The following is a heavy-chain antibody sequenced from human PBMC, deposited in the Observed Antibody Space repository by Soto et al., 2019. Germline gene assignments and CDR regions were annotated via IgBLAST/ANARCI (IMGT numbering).Heavy chain of an antibody. V-gene: IGHV5-51*01. D-gene: IGHD3-3*01. CDR1: GYNFAGYW. CDR2: IYPSDSDT. Sequence: PGESLKISCKGSGYNFAGYWIAWVRQMPGKGLGLMGIIYPSDSDTRYRPSFQGQVTISADKSISSAYLQWSSLGASDTAMYYCARGGVSTRTFDYWGQGTPVTVSS. J-gene: IGHJ4*02. CDR3: ARGGVSTRTFDY.